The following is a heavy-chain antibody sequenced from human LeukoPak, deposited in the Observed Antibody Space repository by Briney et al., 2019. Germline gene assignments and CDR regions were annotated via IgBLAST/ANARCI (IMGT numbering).Heavy chain of an antibody. D-gene: IGHD3-10*01. CDR3: AKGYYHGSGSYLVDY. CDR1: GFTFSSYG. CDR2: ISGSGGTT. Sequence: GGSLRLSCAASGFTFSSYGMSWVRQAPGKGLEWVSGISGSGGTTYYVDSVKGRFTISRDKSKNTLYLQMNSLRVEDTAVYYCAKGYYHGSGSYLVDYWGQGTLVTVSS. J-gene: IGHJ4*02. V-gene: IGHV3-23*01.